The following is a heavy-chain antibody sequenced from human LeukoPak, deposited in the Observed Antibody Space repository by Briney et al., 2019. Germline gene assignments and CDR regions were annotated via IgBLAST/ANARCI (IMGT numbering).Heavy chain of an antibody. CDR1: AGCFSGYH. Sequence: PPDTMSLSCTVYAGCFSGYHGNWIRQPPVKGLEWIGEIYNRGRINYNPALKRRVTISVGTSKNQFSLKLSSVTAADTAVYYCARDGLRRRMMIAFGGGGQFDYWGQGTLVTVSS. D-gene: IGHD3-16*01. J-gene: IGHJ4*02. V-gene: IGHV4-34*01. CDR3: ARDGLRRRMMIAFGGGGQFDY. CDR2: IYNRGRI.